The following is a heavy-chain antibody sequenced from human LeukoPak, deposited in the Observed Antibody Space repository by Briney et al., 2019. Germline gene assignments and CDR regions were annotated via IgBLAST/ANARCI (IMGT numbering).Heavy chain of an antibody. J-gene: IGHJ4*02. V-gene: IGHV1-2*06. CDR3: ASDYGGNPVDY. D-gene: IGHD4-23*01. Sequence: ASVKVSCKTSGYTFTGYYMHWVRQAPGQGLEWMGRINPNSGGTNYAQKFQGRVPMTRDTSISTAYMELSRLRSDDTAVYYCASDYGGNPVDYWGQGTLVTVSS. CDR2: INPNSGGT. CDR1: GYTFTGYY.